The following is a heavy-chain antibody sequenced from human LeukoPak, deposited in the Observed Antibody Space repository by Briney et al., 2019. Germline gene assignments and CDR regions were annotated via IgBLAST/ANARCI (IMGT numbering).Heavy chain of an antibody. V-gene: IGHV3-30*18. J-gene: IGHJ5*02. Sequence: TGESLRLSCAASGFTFSSYGMHWVRQAPGKGLEWVAVISYDGSDKYYADSVKGRFTISRDNSKNTLYLQMNSLRAEDTAVYYCAKDWGSSWLRWFDPWGQGTLVTVSS. D-gene: IGHD6-13*01. CDR3: AKDWGSSWLRWFDP. CDR1: GFTFSSYG. CDR2: ISYDGSDK.